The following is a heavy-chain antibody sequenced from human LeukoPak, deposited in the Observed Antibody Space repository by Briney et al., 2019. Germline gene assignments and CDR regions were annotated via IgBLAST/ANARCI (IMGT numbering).Heavy chain of an antibody. CDR2: VNTVSSYI. Sequence: GGSLRLSCAASGFTFSDYSMNWVRQAPGKGLEWVASVNTVSSYIYYADSMRGRFTISRDNAKNSLCLQMNSLRAEDTAVYYCARLRRNSDRSDFFYYYDHWGQGTLVTVSS. J-gene: IGHJ4*02. D-gene: IGHD3-22*01. CDR3: ARLRRNSDRSDFFYYYDH. V-gene: IGHV3-21*01. CDR1: GFTFSDYS.